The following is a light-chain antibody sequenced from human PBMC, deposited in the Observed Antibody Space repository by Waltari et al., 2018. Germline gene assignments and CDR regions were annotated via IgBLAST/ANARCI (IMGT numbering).Light chain of an antibody. CDR3: CSFGGMFTPLV. CDR2: DVN. J-gene: IGLJ3*02. CDR1: SSDVGGYNY. V-gene: IGLV2-11*01. Sequence: QSALTQPRSVSGSPGQSVTISCTGTSSDVGGYNYVSWYQQYPGKAPKLMIYDVNKRAPVVPGRFSCPESGNTALLTSSGRQGEDEVDYSCCSFGGMFTPLVFGGGTKLTGL.